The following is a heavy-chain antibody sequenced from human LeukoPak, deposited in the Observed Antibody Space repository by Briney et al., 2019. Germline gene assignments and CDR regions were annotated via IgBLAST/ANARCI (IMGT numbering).Heavy chain of an antibody. CDR1: GFTFADHA. D-gene: IGHD2-2*01. J-gene: IGHJ4*02. Sequence: GGSLRLSCAASGFTFADHAMHWVRQAPGKGLEWVSIISGDGGSTYYADSVKGRFTFSRDNSKDSLYLQMNSLRTEDTAFYYCAKDRYCFSTSCYAPFDHWGQGTLVTVSS. CDR3: AKDRYCFSTSCYAPFDH. V-gene: IGHV3-43*02. CDR2: ISGDGGST.